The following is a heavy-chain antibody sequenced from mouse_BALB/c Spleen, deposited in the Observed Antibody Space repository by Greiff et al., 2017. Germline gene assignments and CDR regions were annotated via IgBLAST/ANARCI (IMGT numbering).Heavy chain of an antibody. CDR1: GFSLTGYG. V-gene: IGHV2-6-7*01. D-gene: IGHD1-1*01. Sequence: VQLQQSGPGLVAPSQSLSITCTVSGFSLTGYGVNWVRQPPGKGLEWLGMIWGDGSTDYNSALKSRLSISKDNSKSQVFLKMNSLQTDDTARYYCARENYYGSSYYWYFDVWGAGTTVTVSS. CDR3: ARENYYGSSYYWYFDV. J-gene: IGHJ1*01. CDR2: IWGDGST.